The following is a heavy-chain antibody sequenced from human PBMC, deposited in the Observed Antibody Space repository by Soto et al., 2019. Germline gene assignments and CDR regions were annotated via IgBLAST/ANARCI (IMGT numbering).Heavy chain of an antibody. D-gene: IGHD5-18*01. J-gene: IGHJ4*02. V-gene: IGHV4-39*01. Sequence: SETLSLTCTVSGGSISSSSYYWGWIRQPPGKGLEWIGSIYYSGSTYYNPSLKSRVTISVDTSKNQFSLKLGSVTAADTAVYYCARVDTAMVYWGQGTLVTVSS. CDR1: GGSISSSSYY. CDR3: ARVDTAMVY. CDR2: IYYSGST.